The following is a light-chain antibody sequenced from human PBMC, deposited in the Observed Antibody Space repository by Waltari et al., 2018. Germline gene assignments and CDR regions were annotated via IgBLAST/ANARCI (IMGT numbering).Light chain of an antibody. V-gene: IGLV2-18*01. J-gene: IGLJ3*02. CDR2: EVT. Sequence: QSALTQPPSVSGSPGQSVTISCTGTSSDVGKYNHVSWYQQPPGTAPKLMIYEVTYRRSGVPDRFSGAKSGNTASLTISGLQAEDEADYYCSLYTSSNTWVFGGGTKLTVL. CDR1: SSDVGKYNH. CDR3: SLYTSSNTWV.